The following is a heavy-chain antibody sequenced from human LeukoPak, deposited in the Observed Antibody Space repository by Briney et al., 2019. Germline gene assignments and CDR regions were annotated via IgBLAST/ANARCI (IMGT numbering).Heavy chain of an antibody. D-gene: IGHD4-11*01. V-gene: IGHV4-4*02. CDR3: ARWGGTVMDAFDI. CDR1: GGSISSSNW. Sequence: SETLSLTCAVSGGSISSSNWWSWVRQPPGKGLEWIGEINHSGSTNYNPSLKSRVTISVDTSKNQFSLKLSSVTAADTAVYYCARWGGTVMDAFDIWGQGTMVTVSS. J-gene: IGHJ3*02. CDR2: INHSGST.